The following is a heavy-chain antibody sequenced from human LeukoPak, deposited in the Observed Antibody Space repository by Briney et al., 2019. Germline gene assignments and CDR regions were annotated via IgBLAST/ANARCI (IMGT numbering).Heavy chain of an antibody. D-gene: IGHD5-18*01. CDR1: GGSISSYY. CDR3: ARFGGYSYGSAADY. J-gene: IGHJ4*02. Sequence: PSETLSLTCTVSGGSISSYYWSWIRQPPGKGLEWIGYIYCSGSTNYNPSLKSRVTISVDTSKNQFSLKLSSVTAADTAVYYCARFGGYSYGSAADYWGQGTLVTVSS. V-gene: IGHV4-59*01. CDR2: IYCSGST.